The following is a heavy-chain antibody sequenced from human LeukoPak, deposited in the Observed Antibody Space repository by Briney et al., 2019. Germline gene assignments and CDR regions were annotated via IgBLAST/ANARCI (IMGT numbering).Heavy chain of an antibody. D-gene: IGHD3-3*01. V-gene: IGHV4-30-4*01. J-gene: IGHJ4*02. CDR1: GGSISSGDYY. Sequence: KTSQTLSLTCTVSGGSISSGDYYWSWICQPPGKGLEWIGYIYYSGSTYYNPSLKSRVTISVDTSKNQFSLKLSSVTAADTAVYYCARLYYDFWSGYLPYFDYWGQGTLVTVSS. CDR3: ARLYYDFWSGYLPYFDY. CDR2: IYYSGST.